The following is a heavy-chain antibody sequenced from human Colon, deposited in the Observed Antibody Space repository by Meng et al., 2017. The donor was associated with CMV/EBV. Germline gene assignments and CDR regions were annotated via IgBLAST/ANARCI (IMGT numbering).Heavy chain of an antibody. Sequence: GESLKISCVGSGFTFDTYSMNWVRQAPGKGLEWISSISGSGETSHYADSVKGRFTISRDNSKNTLYLQMNSLRDDDTAVYYCAKSPGGYSSSWSPFDSWGQGTLVTVSS. CDR3: AKSPGGYSSSWSPFDS. CDR2: ISGSGETS. V-gene: IGHV3-23*01. CDR1: GFTFDTYS. D-gene: IGHD6-13*01. J-gene: IGHJ4*02.